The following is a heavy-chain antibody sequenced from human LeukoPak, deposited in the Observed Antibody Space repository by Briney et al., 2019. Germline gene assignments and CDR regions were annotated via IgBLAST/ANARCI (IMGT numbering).Heavy chain of an antibody. CDR1: GGSISGYY. CDR3: ARDFYSGYDNGYFDY. V-gene: IGHV4-59*01. J-gene: IGHJ4*02. CDR2: VFYSGST. Sequence: SETLSLTCTVSGGSISGYYWSWIQQPPGKGLEWIGDVFYSGSTNYNPSLKSRVAISVDTSKNQLSLKLSSVTAADTAVYYCARDFYSGYDNGYFDYWGQGILVTVSS. D-gene: IGHD5-12*01.